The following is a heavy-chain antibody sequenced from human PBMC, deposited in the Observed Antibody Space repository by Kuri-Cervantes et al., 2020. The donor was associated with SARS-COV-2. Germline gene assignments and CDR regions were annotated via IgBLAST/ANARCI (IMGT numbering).Heavy chain of an antibody. CDR3: ARTSWSSTSWESTFDY. CDR1: GGTFSSYA. Sequence: SVKVSCKASGGTFSSYAISWVRQAPGQGLEWMGGIIPIFGTANYAQKFQGRVTITTDESMSTAYMELSSLRSEDTAVYYCARTSWSSTSWESTFDYWGQGTLVTVSS. J-gene: IGHJ4*02. D-gene: IGHD2-2*01. V-gene: IGHV1-69*05. CDR2: IIPIFGTA.